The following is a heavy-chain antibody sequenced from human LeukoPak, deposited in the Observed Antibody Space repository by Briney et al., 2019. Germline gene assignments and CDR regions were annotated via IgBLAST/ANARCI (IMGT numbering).Heavy chain of an antibody. V-gene: IGHV4-39*01. J-gene: IGHJ5*02. CDR1: GGSISSSSYY. D-gene: IGHD2-2*01. CDR3: ARSIVVVPAATSLPFDP. CDR2: IYYSGST. Sequence: SETLSLTCTVSGGSISSSSYYWGWIRQPPGKGLEWIGSIYYSGSTYYNPSLKSRVTISVDASKNQFSLKLSSVTAADTAVYYCARSIVVVPAATSLPFDPWGQGTLVTVSS.